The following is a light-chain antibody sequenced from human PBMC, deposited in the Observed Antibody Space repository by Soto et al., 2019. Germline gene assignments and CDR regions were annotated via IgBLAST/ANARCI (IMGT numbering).Light chain of an antibody. CDR3: CSYAGSYTYLV. CDR2: DVN. Sequence: QSALTQPRSVSGSPGQSLTISCTGTNSDVGSYNYVSWYQQHPGKAPKLMIYDVNKRPSGVPDRFSGSKSGNTASLTISGLQAEDEADYYCCSYAGSYTYLVFGGGTKLTVL. J-gene: IGLJ3*02. V-gene: IGLV2-11*01. CDR1: NSDVGSYNY.